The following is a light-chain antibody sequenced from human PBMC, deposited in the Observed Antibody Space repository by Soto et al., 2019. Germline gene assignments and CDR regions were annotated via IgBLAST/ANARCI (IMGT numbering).Light chain of an antibody. CDR3: MQTLQTPT. CDR1: QNLMHSNGYNY. J-gene: IGKJ1*01. V-gene: IGKV2-28*01. Sequence: DIVMTQSPLSLPVTPGEPASISCRSSQNLMHSNGYNYLDWYVQKPGQSPQPLIYLGSNRASGVPDRFSGSGLGTDFTLKISRVEAEDVGVYYCMQTLQTPTFGQGTKV. CDR2: LGS.